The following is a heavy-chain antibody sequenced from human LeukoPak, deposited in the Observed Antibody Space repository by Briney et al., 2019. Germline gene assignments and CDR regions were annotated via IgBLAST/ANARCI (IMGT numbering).Heavy chain of an antibody. CDR2: INPNSGGT. J-gene: IGHJ5*02. CDR1: GYTFTGYY. CDR3: ARAVNNYYDSSGGNWFDP. Sequence: GASVKVSCKASGYTFTGYYTHWVRQAPGQGLEWMGWINPNSGGTDYAQKFQGRVTMTGDTSISTAYMELSRLRSDDTAVYYCARAVNNYYDSSGGNWFDPWGQGTLVTVSS. D-gene: IGHD3-22*01. V-gene: IGHV1-2*02.